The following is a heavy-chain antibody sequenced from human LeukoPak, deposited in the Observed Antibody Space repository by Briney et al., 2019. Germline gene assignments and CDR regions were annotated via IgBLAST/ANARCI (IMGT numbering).Heavy chain of an antibody. V-gene: IGHV3-11*04. J-gene: IGHJ5*02. CDR1: RLTFGDFSDYY. D-gene: IGHD1-14*01. CDR2: ISNSGDTI. Sequence: GGSLRLSCAASRLTFGDFSDYYMSWIRQTPGKGLEWLSYISNSGDTIYYAESVKGRFTISRDNAKKSLFLQMDGLRVEDTAVYYCVITAGRAGATDHWGQGALVTVSS. CDR3: VITAGRAGATDH.